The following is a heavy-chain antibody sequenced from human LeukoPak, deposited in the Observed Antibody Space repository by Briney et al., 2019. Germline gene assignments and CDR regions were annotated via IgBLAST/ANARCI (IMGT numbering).Heavy chain of an antibody. CDR1: GFAFSSYG. CDR3: ASVGWDDAFDI. D-gene: IGHD4-23*01. V-gene: IGHV3-23*01. Sequence: GGSLRLSCAASGFAFSSYGMTWVRQAPGKGLEWVSTISGSGGSTYYADSVKGRFTISRDNSKNTLYLQMNSLRAEDTAVYYCASVGWDDAFDIWGQGTMVTVSS. CDR2: ISGSGGST. J-gene: IGHJ3*02.